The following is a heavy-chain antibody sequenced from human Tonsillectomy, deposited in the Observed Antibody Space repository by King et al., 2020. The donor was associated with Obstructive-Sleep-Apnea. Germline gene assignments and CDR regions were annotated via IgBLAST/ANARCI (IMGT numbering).Heavy chain of an antibody. CDR3: ARNPSFSRYSSGYSRSYFDY. Sequence: VQLQQWGAGLLKPSETLSLTCAVYGGSFSGYYWSWIRQPPGKELEWIGEINHSGSTNYNPSLKSRVTISVDTSKNQFSLKLSSVTAADTAVYYCARNPSFSRYSSGYSRSYFDYWGQGTLVTVSS. CDR1: GGSFSGYY. V-gene: IGHV4-34*01. D-gene: IGHD6-19*01. J-gene: IGHJ4*02. CDR2: INHSGST.